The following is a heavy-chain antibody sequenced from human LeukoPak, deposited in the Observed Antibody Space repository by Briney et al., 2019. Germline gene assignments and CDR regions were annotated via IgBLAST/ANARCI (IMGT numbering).Heavy chain of an antibody. Sequence: PGGSLRLSCAASGFSFSDYYMSWVRQAPGKGLEYISYISSSGTIISYADSVKGRFTISRDNPKKSLYLQMNSLRVEGTAVYYCARTARNPDSWGQGTLVTVSS. CDR2: ISSSGTII. CDR1: GFSFSDYY. CDR3: ARTARNPDS. J-gene: IGHJ5*01. D-gene: IGHD5-18*01. V-gene: IGHV3-11*04.